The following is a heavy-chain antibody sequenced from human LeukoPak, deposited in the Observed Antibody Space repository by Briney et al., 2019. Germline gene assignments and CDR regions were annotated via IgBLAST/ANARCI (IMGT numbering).Heavy chain of an antibody. CDR3: ARNGVWGFDP. J-gene: IGHJ5*02. Sequence: PGGSLRHSCAASGFTFSNYWMSWVRQPPGKGLEWVANIKQDGSEKYYVASVWGRFTISRDNCKNSLSPQMNRLCAEDTAVYYCARNGVWGFDPWGQGALVTVSS. CDR1: GFTFSNYW. D-gene: IGHD1-26*01. CDR2: IKQDGSEK. V-gene: IGHV3-7*01.